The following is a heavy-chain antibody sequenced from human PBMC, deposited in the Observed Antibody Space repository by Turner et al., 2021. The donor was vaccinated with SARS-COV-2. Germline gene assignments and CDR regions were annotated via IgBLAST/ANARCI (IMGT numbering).Heavy chain of an antibody. V-gene: IGHV3-53*01. CDR2: IYSGGST. D-gene: IGHD1-26*01. J-gene: IGHJ5*02. Sequence: EVQLVESGGGLIQPGGSLRLSCSASGVTVSSNYMSWVRQAPGKGLEWVSVIYSGGSTFYSDSVKGRFTISRDNSKNTLYLQMNSLRAEDTAVYYCVKDWVPVGVTRSNWLDPWGQGTLVTVSS. CDR3: VKDWVPVGVTRSNWLDP. CDR1: GVTVSSNY.